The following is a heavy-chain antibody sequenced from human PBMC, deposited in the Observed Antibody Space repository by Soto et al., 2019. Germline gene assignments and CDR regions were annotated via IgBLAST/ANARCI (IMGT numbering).Heavy chain of an antibody. V-gene: IGHV1-18*01. J-gene: IGHJ3*02. CDR1: GYAFTSYG. CDR2: ISAYNGNT. CDR3: ARAEDYGDSGI. Sequence: ASVKVSCKASGYAFTSYGISWVRQAPGQGLEWMGWISAYNGNTNYAQKLQGRVTMTTDTSTSTAYMKLRSLRSDDTAVYYCARAEDYGDSGIWGQGTMVTVSS. D-gene: IGHD4-17*01.